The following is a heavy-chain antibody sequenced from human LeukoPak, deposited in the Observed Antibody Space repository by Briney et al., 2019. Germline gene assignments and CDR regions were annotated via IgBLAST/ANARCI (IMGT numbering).Heavy chain of an antibody. D-gene: IGHD4-17*01. V-gene: IGHV4-59*01. CDR3: ARDPTTVVTPGYFDY. CDR1: GGSISSYY. Sequence: SETLSPTCTVSGGSISSYYWSWIRQPPGKGLEWIGYIYYSGSTNYNPSLKSRVTISVDTSKNQFSLKLSSVTAADTAVYYCARDPTTVVTPGYFDYWGQGTLVTVSS. CDR2: IYYSGST. J-gene: IGHJ4*02.